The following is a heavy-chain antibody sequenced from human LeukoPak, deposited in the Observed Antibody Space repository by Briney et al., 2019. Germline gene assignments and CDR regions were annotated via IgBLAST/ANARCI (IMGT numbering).Heavy chain of an antibody. CDR2: IYPGESDT. D-gene: IGHD3-22*01. J-gene: IGHJ5*02. CDR1: GYSFTSYW. Sequence: GESLKISCKDSGYSFTSYWICWVRQMPGKGLEWVGIIYPGESDTRYSPSFQGQVAISADRSISTAYLQWSSLKASDTAMYYCARYGHYYDSSGRPTPNWFDPWGQGTLVTVSS. V-gene: IGHV5-51*01. CDR3: ARYGHYYDSSGRPTPNWFDP.